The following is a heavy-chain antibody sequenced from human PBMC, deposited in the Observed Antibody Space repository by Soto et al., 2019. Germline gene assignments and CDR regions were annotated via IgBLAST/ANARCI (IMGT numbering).Heavy chain of an antibody. CDR3: ASPKIAFYNWFDP. CDR2: IYYSGST. CDR1: GGSISSSSYY. Sequence: SETLSLTCTVSGGSISSSSYYRAWIRQPPGKGLEWIGSIYYSGSTYHNPSLKSRVTISVDTSKNQFSLKLSSVTAADTAVYYCASPKIAFYNWFDPWGQGTLVTVS. D-gene: IGHD3-3*02. J-gene: IGHJ5*02. V-gene: IGHV4-39*01.